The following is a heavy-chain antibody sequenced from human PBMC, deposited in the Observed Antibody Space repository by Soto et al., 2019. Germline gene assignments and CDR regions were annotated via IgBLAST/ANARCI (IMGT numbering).Heavy chain of an antibody. CDR2: IWYDGSNK. CDR1: GFTFSSYG. V-gene: IGHV3-33*01. Sequence: GGSLRLSCAASGFTFSSYGMHWVRQAPGKGLEWVAVIWYDGSNKYYADSVKGRFTISRDNSKNTLYLQMNSLRAEDTAVYYCARDLRNEVSLRYFDGGPHDAFDIWGQGTMVTVSS. D-gene: IGHD3-9*01. CDR3: ARDLRNEVSLRYFDGGPHDAFDI. J-gene: IGHJ3*02.